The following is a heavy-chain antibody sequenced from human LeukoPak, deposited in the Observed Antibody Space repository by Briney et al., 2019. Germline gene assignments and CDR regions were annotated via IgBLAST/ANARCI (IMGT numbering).Heavy chain of an antibody. CDR3: ARESLEYSSSLGFDY. CDR2: IKSKIDGGTT. V-gene: IGHV3-15*07. Sequence: GGSLRLSCAASGFTFTTAWMNWVRQAPGKGLEWVGRIKSKIDGGTTDYAAPVKGRFTISRDDSKTTLYLQMNSLTAEDTAVYYCARESLEYSSSLGFDYWGQGTLVTVSS. CDR1: GFTFTTAW. J-gene: IGHJ4*02. D-gene: IGHD6-6*01.